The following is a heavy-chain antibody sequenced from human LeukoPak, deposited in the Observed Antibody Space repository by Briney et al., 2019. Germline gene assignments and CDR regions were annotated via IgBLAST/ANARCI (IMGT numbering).Heavy chain of an antibody. CDR2: ISSSSSYI. CDR1: GFTFSSYS. Sequence: GGSLRLSCAASGFTFSSYSMNWVRQAPGKGLEWVSSISSSSSYIYYADSVKGRFTISRDNAKNSLYLQMNSLRAEDTAAYYCAREGVSYGYYYYYYMDVWGKGTTVTVSS. D-gene: IGHD5-18*01. CDR3: AREGVSYGYYYYYYMDV. J-gene: IGHJ6*03. V-gene: IGHV3-21*01.